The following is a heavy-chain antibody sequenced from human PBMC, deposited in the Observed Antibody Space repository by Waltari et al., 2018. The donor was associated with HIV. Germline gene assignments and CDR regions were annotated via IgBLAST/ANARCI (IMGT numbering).Heavy chain of an antibody. CDR1: GSTFSLTA. V-gene: IGHV3-21*01. CDR2: ISPTGDFI. CDR3: AAAVTTRGTFDY. J-gene: IGHJ4*01. D-gene: IGHD4-17*01. Sequence: EVQLVESGAGLVRAGGALSVAFACTGSTFSLTALNWVRQIPGKGLQWVSYISPTGDFIYHADSVQGRFIISRDNTKKSLYLQMNDLRNSDTAVYHCAAAVTTRGTFDYWGNGTLVSV.